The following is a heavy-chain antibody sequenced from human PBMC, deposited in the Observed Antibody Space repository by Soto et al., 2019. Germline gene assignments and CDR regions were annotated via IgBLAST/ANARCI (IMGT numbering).Heavy chain of an antibody. CDR1: GFTFSNYA. V-gene: IGHV3-23*04. Sequence: DVQLVDSGGGLVQPGGSLRLSCAASGFTFSNYAMRWVRQAPGKGLEWVSLVSATAGTTYYAASVKGRFTISRDNSRNTVYMQMNRLRADDTAVYYCAKDSLAEGSDYWGQGTRVTVSS. D-gene: IGHD3-16*01. CDR2: VSATAGTT. J-gene: IGHJ4*02. CDR3: AKDSLAEGSDY.